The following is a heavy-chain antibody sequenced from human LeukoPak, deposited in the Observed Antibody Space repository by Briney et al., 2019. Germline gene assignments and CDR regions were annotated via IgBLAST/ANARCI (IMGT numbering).Heavy chain of an antibody. D-gene: IGHD6-6*01. V-gene: IGHV3-21*01. CDR1: GFNFTAYS. Sequence: PGESLRLSCVVSGFNFTAYSINWVRQAPGMGLEWVSSISTGTNYKYYADSVEGRFTISRDNAKNSVYLQMNSLRVGETAVYYCATGGLYSSSETWGQGTLVIVSS. CDR2: ISTGTNYK. CDR3: ATGGLYSSSET. J-gene: IGHJ5*02.